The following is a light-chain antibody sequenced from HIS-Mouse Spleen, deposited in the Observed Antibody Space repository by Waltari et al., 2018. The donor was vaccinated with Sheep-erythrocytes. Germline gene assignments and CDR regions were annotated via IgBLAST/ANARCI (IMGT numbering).Light chain of an antibody. V-gene: IGLV2-11*01. J-gene: IGLJ1*01. CDR2: DVS. Sequence: QSALTQPRSVSGSPGQSVTISCTGTSSDVGGYNYVSWYQQHPGKAPKLMIYDVSKRPSGVTDPFSGSKAGNTASLTISGLQAENEADYYCCAYAGSYNHVFATGTKVTVL. CDR3: CAYAGSYNHV. CDR1: SSDVGGYNY.